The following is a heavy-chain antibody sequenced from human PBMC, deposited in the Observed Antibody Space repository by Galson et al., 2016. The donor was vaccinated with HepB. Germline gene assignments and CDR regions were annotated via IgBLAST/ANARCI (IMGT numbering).Heavy chain of an antibody. CDR2: IIPLFGTA. J-gene: IGHJ4*02. CDR1: GGTFSTYV. D-gene: IGHD4-23*01. Sequence: SVKVSCKASGGTFSTYVISWVRQAPGQGLEWMGGIIPLFGTANYAQKFQGRVTITADKSTSTVYMKLSSLRSEDTAVYCCARAGGGNHRPVDYWGQETLVTVSS. V-gene: IGHV1-69*06. CDR3: ARAGGGNHRPVDY.